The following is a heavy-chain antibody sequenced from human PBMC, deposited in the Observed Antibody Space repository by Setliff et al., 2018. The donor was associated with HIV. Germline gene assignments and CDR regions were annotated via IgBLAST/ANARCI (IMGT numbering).Heavy chain of an antibody. Sequence: SETLSLTCTVSGVSISSRSYYWGWIRQPPGKGLEWIGSISYSGSTYDNPSLKSRVTTSVDTSKNQFSLKLSSVTAADTAVYYCARQSCGSGGSCYPWFDPWGQGTLVTVSS. D-gene: IGHD2-15*01. J-gene: IGHJ5*02. CDR3: ARQSCGSGGSCYPWFDP. CDR1: GVSISSRSYY. V-gene: IGHV4-39*01. CDR2: ISYSGST.